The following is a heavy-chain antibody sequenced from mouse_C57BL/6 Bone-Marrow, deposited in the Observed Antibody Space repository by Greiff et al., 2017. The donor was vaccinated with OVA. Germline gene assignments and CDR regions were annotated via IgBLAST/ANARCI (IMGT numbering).Heavy chain of an antibody. V-gene: IGHV1-52*01. Sequence: QVQLQQPGAELVRPGSSVKLSCKASGYTFTSYWMHWVKQRPIQGLEWIGNIDPSDSDTHYNQKFKDKATLTVDKSSSTAYMQLSSLTSEDSAVYYCAKAYGNYMAYWGQGTLVTVSA. CDR3: AKAYGNYMAY. CDR1: GYTFTSYW. J-gene: IGHJ3*01. D-gene: IGHD2-10*02. CDR2: IDPSDSDT.